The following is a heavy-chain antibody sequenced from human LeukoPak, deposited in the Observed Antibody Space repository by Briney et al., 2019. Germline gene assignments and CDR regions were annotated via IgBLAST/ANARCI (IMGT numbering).Heavy chain of an antibody. D-gene: IGHD3-10*01. CDR3: VRGRGSGSYYDY. Sequence: GGSLRLSCAASGFTFSDYYMSWIRQAPGKGLEWVSYVSSSSSYTNYADSVKGRFTISRDNAKNTLYLQMNSLRAEDTAVYYCVRGRGSGSYYDYWGQGTLVTVSS. CDR2: VSSSSSYT. J-gene: IGHJ4*02. CDR1: GFTFSDYY. V-gene: IGHV3-11*06.